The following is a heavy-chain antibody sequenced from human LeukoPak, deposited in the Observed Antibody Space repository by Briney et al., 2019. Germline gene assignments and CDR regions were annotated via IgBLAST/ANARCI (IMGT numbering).Heavy chain of an antibody. CDR1: GGSISSGSYY. D-gene: IGHD3-10*01. CDR2: IYTSGST. CDR3: ARLYGSGSSLYFDY. V-gene: IGHV4-61*02. J-gene: IGHJ4*02. Sequence: SQTLSLTCTVSGGSISSGSYYWSWIRQPAGTGLEWIGRIYTSGSTNYNPSLKSRVTISVDTSKNQFSLKLSSVTAADTAVYYCARLYGSGSSLYFDYRGQGTLVTVSS.